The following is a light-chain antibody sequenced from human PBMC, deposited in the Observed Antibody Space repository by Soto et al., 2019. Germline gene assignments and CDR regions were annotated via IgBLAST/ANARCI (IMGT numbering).Light chain of an antibody. V-gene: IGKV3-15*01. Sequence: EIVMTQSPATLSVSPGERATLSCRASQSINNNLAWYQQKPGQAPRLLVYGASTRAAGIPARFSGSGSGTEFSLTISSLQSEDFAVYYCQQYYSTPSTFGQGTRLEIK. CDR2: GAS. CDR3: QQYYSTPST. J-gene: IGKJ5*01. CDR1: QSINNN.